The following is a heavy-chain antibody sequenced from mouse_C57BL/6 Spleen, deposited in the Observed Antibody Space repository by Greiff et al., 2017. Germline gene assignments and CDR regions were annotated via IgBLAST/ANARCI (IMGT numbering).Heavy chain of an antibody. CDR2: IYPGDGDT. CDR1: GYAFSSYW. Sequence: VQLQESGAELVKPGASVTISCKASGYAFSSYWMNWVQQRPGKGLEWIGQIYPGDGDTNYNGKFKGKATLTADKASSTAYMQLSSLTSEDSAVYFCARERNYGSSYSAWFAYWGQGTLVTVSA. D-gene: IGHD1-1*01. CDR3: ARERNYGSSYSAWFAY. J-gene: IGHJ3*01. V-gene: IGHV1-80*01.